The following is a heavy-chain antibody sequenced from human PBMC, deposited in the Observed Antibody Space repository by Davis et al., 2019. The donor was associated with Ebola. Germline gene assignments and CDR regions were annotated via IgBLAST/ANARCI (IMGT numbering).Heavy chain of an antibody. CDR3: ARYYTYYYDSSGPGGMDV. D-gene: IGHD3-22*01. CDR1: GYTFTSYY. V-gene: IGHV1-8*02. CDR2: MNPNSGNT. Sequence: ASVKVSCKASGYTFTSYYMHWVRQATGQGLEWMGWMNPNSGNTGYAQKFQGRVTMTRNTSISTAYMELNSLRAEDTAVYYCARYYTYYYDSSGPGGMDVWGQGTTVTVSS. J-gene: IGHJ6*02.